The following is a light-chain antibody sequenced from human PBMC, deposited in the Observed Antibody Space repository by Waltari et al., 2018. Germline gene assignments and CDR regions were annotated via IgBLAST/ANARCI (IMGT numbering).Light chain of an antibody. CDR1: QYISTY. V-gene: IGKV1-39*01. CDR3: QQSYDTPRT. CDR2: AAS. Sequence: DFQMTQSPSFLSASVGDRVTITCRASQYISTYLNWYQQKPGKGPKLLIYAASTLQSGVPSRFSGSGSGTDFTFTISSLQLEDFATYYCQQSYDTPRTFGQGTKVEVK. J-gene: IGKJ1*01.